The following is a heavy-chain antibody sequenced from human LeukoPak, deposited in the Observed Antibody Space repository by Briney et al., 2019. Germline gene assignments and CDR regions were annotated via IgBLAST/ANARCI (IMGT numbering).Heavy chain of an antibody. CDR3: AREGAGYY. CDR1: GGSISSGSYY. V-gene: IGHV4-61*02. J-gene: IGHJ4*02. D-gene: IGHD1-26*01. CDR2: IDTSGST. Sequence: SQTLSLTCTVSGGSISSGSYYWRWIRQHAGKGLEWIGRIDTSGSTNYNPSLKSRVIISVDTSKNQFSLKLSSVSAADTAMYYCAREGAGYYWGQGTLVTVSS.